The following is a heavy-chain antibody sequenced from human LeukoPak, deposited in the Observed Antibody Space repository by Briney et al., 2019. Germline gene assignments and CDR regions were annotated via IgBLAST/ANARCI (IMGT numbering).Heavy chain of an antibody. CDR1: GGSISSYY. Sequence: SETLSLTCTVSGGSISSYYWSWIRQPPGKGLEWIGYIYYSGSPNYNPSLKSRVTISVDTSKNQFSLNLSSVTAADPAAYYCARESLASGIDNWFDPWGQGTLVTVSS. CDR2: IYYSGSP. J-gene: IGHJ5*02. V-gene: IGHV4-59*01. D-gene: IGHD1-26*01. CDR3: ARESLASGIDNWFDP.